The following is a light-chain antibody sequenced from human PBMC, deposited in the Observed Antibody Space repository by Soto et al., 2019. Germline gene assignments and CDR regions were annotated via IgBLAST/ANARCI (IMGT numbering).Light chain of an antibody. V-gene: IGKV4-1*01. CDR1: QSVLYSSNNNNY. Sequence: DIVMTQSTDSLAVSLGERATINCKSSQSVLYSSNNNNYIAWYQQKPGQPPKLIIYWASTRESGVPDRFSGSGSGTDFTLTISSLQAEDVAIYYCQQYYDTPSTFGQGTKVDI. J-gene: IGKJ1*01. CDR3: QQYYDTPST. CDR2: WAS.